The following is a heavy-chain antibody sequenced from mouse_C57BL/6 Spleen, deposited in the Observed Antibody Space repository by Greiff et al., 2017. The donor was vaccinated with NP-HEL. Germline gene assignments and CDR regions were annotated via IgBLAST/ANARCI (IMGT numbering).Heavy chain of an antibody. CDR1: GYTFTSYG. Sequence: QVQLQQSGAELARPGASVKLSCKASGYTFTSYGISWVKQRTGQGLEWIGEIYPRSGNTYYNEKFKGKATLTADKSSSTAYMQLSSLTSEDSAVYFCARGGYDGFAYWGQGTLVTVSA. D-gene: IGHD2-2*01. CDR2: IYPRSGNT. J-gene: IGHJ3*01. V-gene: IGHV1-81*01. CDR3: ARGGYDGFAY.